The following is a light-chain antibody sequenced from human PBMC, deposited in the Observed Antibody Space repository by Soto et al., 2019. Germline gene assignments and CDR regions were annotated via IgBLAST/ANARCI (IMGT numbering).Light chain of an antibody. Sequence: QSVLTQPASVSGSPGQSIIISCTGTRSDIGSYDLVSWYQQHPGKVPKLMIYEVSERPSGVSNRFSGSKSGNTASLTISGLQAEDEADYYCSSYAGYGLGVFGGGTKVTVL. J-gene: IGLJ2*01. CDR2: EVS. V-gene: IGLV2-23*02. CDR1: RSDIGSYDL. CDR3: SSYAGYGLGV.